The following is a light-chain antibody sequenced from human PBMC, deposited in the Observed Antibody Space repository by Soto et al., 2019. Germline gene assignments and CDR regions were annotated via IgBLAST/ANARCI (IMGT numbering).Light chain of an antibody. CDR2: SAS. CDR1: QNVGNN. CDR3: QQYKKLYS. J-gene: IGKJ2*03. Sequence: IVLTQSPVTLSVSPGERATLSCRASQNVGNNLGWYQQKPGQPPRLLIQSASTRATGVPDRFSGSGSGTEFTLTISSLQSEDFGVYYCQQYKKLYSFGQGTKLEIK. V-gene: IGKV3-15*01.